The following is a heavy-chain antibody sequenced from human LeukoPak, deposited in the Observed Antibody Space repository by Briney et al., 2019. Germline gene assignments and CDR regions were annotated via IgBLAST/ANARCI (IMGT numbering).Heavy chain of an antibody. D-gene: IGHD6-13*01. V-gene: IGHV4-59*01. CDR3: ARRGAAAGTFHLGWFDP. CDR1: GGSISSYY. Sequence: PSETLSLTCTVSGGSISSYYWSWIRQPPGKGLEWIGYIYYSGSTNYSPSLKSRVTISVDTSKNQFSLKLSSVTAADTAMYYCARRGAAAGTFHLGWFDPWGQGTLVTVSS. CDR2: IYYSGST. J-gene: IGHJ5*02.